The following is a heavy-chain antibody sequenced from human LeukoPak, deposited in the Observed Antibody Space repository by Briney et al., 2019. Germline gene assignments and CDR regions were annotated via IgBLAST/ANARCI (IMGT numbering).Heavy chain of an antibody. J-gene: IGHJ6*04. CDR1: GFTFSTSW. V-gene: IGHV3-7*01. D-gene: IGHD3-10*02. Sequence: GGSLRLSCAASGFTFSTSWMNWIRQAPGKGLEWVASIKEDGSETYYADSVKGRFTVSRDNAKNSLFLQMSSLRVEDTAVYYCAELGITMIGGVWGKGTTVTISS. CDR2: IKEDGSET. CDR3: AELGITMIGGV.